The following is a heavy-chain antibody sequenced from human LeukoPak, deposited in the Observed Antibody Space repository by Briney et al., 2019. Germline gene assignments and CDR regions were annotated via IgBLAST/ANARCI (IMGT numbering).Heavy chain of an antibody. CDR3: ASPLRDDAFDI. CDR1: GFTFSVYW. V-gene: IGHV3-53*01. J-gene: IGHJ3*02. CDR2: IYSGGST. Sequence: GGSLKLSCAASGFTFSVYWMHWVRQAPGKGLVWVSVIYSGGSTYYADSVKGRFTISRDNSKNTLYLQMNSLRAEDTAVYYCASPLRDDAFDIWGQGTMVTVSS.